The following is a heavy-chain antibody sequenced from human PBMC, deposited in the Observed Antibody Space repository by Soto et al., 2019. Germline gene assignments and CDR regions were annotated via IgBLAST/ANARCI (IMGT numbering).Heavy chain of an antibody. D-gene: IGHD6-13*01. CDR2: INSDGSST. CDR3: ARVGSSSWGSYYYYGMDV. CDR1: GFTFSSYW. V-gene: IGHV3-74*01. J-gene: IGHJ6*02. Sequence: PWGSLRLSCAASGFTFSSYWMHWVRQAPGKGLVWVSRINSDGSSTSYADSVKGRFTISRDNAKNTLYLQMNSLRAEDTAVYYCARVGSSSWGSYYYYGMDVWGQGTTVTVSS.